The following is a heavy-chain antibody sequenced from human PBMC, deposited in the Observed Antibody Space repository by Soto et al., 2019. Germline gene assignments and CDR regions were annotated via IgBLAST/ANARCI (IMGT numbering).Heavy chain of an antibody. CDR3: ARDKEYSSSSGLEEFDY. CDR1: GFTFSSYG. Sequence: GGSLRLSCAASGFTFSSYGMHWVRQAPGKGLEWVAVIWYDGSNKYYADSVKGRFTISRDNSKNTLYLQMNSLRAEDTAVYYCARDKEYSSSSGLEEFDYWGQGTLVTVSS. V-gene: IGHV3-33*01. D-gene: IGHD6-6*01. J-gene: IGHJ4*02. CDR2: IWYDGSNK.